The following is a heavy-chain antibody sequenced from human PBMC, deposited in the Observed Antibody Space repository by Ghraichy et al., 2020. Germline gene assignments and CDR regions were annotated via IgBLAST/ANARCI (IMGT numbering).Heavy chain of an antibody. J-gene: IGHJ5*02. CDR2: IYHNGMA. CDR1: GGSISISTSAYS. CDR3: VRGALSSTVVVPAPIKWLDP. D-gene: IGHD2-2*01. V-gene: IGHV4-30-2*01. Sequence: SETLSLTCAVSGGSISISTSAYSWNWIRQPPGKGLEWIGHIYHNGMAYYNPSLKSRVSISVDRSKTQFSLKVNSVTAADTAVYFCVRGALSSTVVVPAPIKWLDPWGQGTLVTVSS.